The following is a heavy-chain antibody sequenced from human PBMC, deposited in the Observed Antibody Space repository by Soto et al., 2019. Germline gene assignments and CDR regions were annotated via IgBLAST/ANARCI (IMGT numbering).Heavy chain of an antibody. Sequence: QVQLVQSGAEVKKPGASVKVSCKASGYTFTNYYVQWVRRAPGQGLEWMGVIHPDGGHTTYSQKFQDRVTMTRDTFTSTIHMELSSLRSEDTAVYHCARGDNDYWGQGTLVTVSS. CDR2: IHPDGGHT. CDR1: GYTFTNYY. J-gene: IGHJ4*02. CDR3: ARGDNDY. V-gene: IGHV1-46*01.